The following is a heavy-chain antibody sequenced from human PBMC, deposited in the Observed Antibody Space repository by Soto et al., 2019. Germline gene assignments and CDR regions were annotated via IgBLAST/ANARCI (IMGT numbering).Heavy chain of an antibody. Sequence: SVKVSCKASGGTFSSYAISWVRQAPGQGLEWMGGTIPIFGTANYAQKFQGRVTITADESTSTAYMELSSLRSEDTAVYYCARDQGRGGAFDPWGQGTLVTVSS. CDR3: ARDQGRGGAFDP. D-gene: IGHD3-10*01. V-gene: IGHV1-69*13. J-gene: IGHJ5*02. CDR2: TIPIFGTA. CDR1: GGTFSSYA.